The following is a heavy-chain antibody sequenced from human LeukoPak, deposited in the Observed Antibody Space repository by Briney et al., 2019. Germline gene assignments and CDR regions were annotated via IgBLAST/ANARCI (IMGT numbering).Heavy chain of an antibody. CDR1: GFTFSSYS. CDR3: ARDRDSSSWYRDAFDI. V-gene: IGHV3-21*01. J-gene: IGHJ3*02. Sequence: GGSLRLSCAASGFTFSSYSMNWVRQAPGKGLEWVSSISSSSSYIYYADSVKGRFTISRDSAKNSLYLQMNSLRAEDTAVYYCARDRDSSSWYRDAFDIWGRGAMVTVSS. CDR2: ISSSSSYI. D-gene: IGHD6-13*01.